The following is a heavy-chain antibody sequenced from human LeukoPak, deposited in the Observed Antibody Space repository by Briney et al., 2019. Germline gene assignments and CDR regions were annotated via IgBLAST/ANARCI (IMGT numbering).Heavy chain of an antibody. J-gene: IGHJ3*02. Sequence: SVKVSCKASGGTFSSYAISWVRQAPGQGLEWMGGIIPIFGTANYAQKFQGRVTITADKSTSTAYMELSSLRSEDTAVYYCARPYSSSFHDAFDIWGQGTMVTVSS. CDR1: GGTFSSYA. D-gene: IGHD6-13*01. CDR3: ARPYSSSFHDAFDI. CDR2: IIPIFGTA. V-gene: IGHV1-69*06.